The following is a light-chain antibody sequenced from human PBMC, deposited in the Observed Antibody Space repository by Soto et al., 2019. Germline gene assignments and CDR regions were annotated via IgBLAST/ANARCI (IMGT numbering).Light chain of an antibody. CDR3: QQYLSLPIT. CDR2: GAS. J-gene: IGKJ5*01. V-gene: IGKV3-20*01. CDR1: QSFRGL. Sequence: EVVLTQSPVTLSLSPGERATLSCRASQSFRGLLAWYQQKPGQAPRLLIYGASNRATGIPDRFSGSGSGTDFTLAISRVESEDFAVYYCQQYLSLPITFGQGTRLENK.